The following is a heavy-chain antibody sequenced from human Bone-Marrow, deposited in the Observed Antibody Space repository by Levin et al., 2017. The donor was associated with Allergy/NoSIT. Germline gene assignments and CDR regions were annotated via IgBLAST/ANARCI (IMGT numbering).Heavy chain of an antibody. CDR3: AREGYCSGGACEIDF. Sequence: PGGSLRLSCAASGFTFSTYGMHWVRQAPGKGLEWVALIWYDGSNKYYADSVKGRLSISRDNSKNTLYLQMDSLRAEDTAVYYCAREGYCSGGACEIDFWGQGTLVTVSS. D-gene: IGHD2-15*01. CDR1: GFTFSTYG. J-gene: IGHJ4*02. V-gene: IGHV3-33*01. CDR2: IWYDGSNK.